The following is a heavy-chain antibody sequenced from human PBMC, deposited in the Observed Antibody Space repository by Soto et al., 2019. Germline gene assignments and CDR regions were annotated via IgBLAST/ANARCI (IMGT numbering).Heavy chain of an antibody. CDR2: ISYDGSNK. CDR1: GFTFSSYG. Sequence: GGSLRLSCAASGFTFSSYGMHWVRQAPGKGLEWGAVISYDGSNKYYADSVKGRFTISRDNSKNPLYLQMNSLRAEDTAVYYCAKEAGGGFDYWGQGTLVTVSS. D-gene: IGHD3-10*01. J-gene: IGHJ4*02. V-gene: IGHV3-30*18. CDR3: AKEAGGGFDY.